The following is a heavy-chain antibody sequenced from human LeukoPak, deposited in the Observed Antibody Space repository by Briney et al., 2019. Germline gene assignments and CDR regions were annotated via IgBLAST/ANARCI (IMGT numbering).Heavy chain of an antibody. J-gene: IGHJ3*02. CDR3: ARVCAWLYYDSSGTKGRAFDI. Sequence: ASVKVSCKASGGTFGTYGVSWVRQAPGQGLEWMGWISAYNGNTNYAQKLQGRVTMTTDTSTSTAYMELRSLRSDDTAVYYCARVCAWLYYDSSGTKGRAFDIWGQGTMVTVSS. V-gene: IGHV1-18*01. CDR1: GGTFGTYG. CDR2: ISAYNGNT. D-gene: IGHD3-22*01.